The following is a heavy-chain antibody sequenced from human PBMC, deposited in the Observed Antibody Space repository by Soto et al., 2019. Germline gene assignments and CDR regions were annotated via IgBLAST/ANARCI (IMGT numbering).Heavy chain of an antibody. D-gene: IGHD4-4*01. CDR1: RGYIIGRNW. CDR2: IYHSGST. CDR3: ASRTGRVTDSYFDY. Sequence: SETLCLRWGVVRGYIIGRNWRRLVRKPPGKGLEWIGEIYHSGSTNYNPSLKSRVTISVDKSKNQFSLKLSSVTAADTAVYYCASRTGRVTDSYFDYWGQGTLVTVSS. V-gene: IGHV4-4*02. J-gene: IGHJ4*02.